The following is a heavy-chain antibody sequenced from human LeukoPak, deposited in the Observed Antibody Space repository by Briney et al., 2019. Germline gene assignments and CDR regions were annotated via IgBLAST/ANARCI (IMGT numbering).Heavy chain of an antibody. CDR1: GGSISNYY. D-gene: IGHD4-17*01. Sequence: PSETLSLTCTVSGGSISNYYWSWIRQPPGKGLEWIGSIYYSESTYQNPSLKSRVTISVDTSKNQFSLKLSSVTAADTAVYYCARIPTVTFFDYWGQGTLVTVSS. CDR2: IYYSEST. CDR3: ARIPTVTFFDY. V-gene: IGHV4-59*12. J-gene: IGHJ4*02.